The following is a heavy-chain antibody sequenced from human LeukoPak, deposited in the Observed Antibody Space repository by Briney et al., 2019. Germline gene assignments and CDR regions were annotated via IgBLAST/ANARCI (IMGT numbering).Heavy chain of an antibody. CDR2: IYYSGST. Sequence: PSETLSLTCTVSGGSISSSSYYWGWIRQPPGKGLEWIGSIYYSGSTYYNPSLKSRVTISVDTSKNQFSLKLSSVTAADTAVYYCARHEDPSSSWFYWGQGTLVTVSS. CDR3: ARHEDPSSSWFY. CDR1: GGSISSSSYY. V-gene: IGHV4-39*01. D-gene: IGHD6-13*01. J-gene: IGHJ4*02.